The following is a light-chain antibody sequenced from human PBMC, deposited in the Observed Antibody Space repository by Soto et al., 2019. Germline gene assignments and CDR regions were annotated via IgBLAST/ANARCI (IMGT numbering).Light chain of an antibody. V-gene: IGLV9-49*01. J-gene: IGLJ3*02. CDR2: VGTGGLVG. CDR1: SGYSNYK. Sequence: QLVLTQPPSASASLGASVTLTCTLSSGYSNYKVDWYHQSPGKGPRFVMRVGTGGLVGSKGDGIPDRFSVLGSGLNRYLTIKNIQEEDESDYHCGADHGSGSNFVWVFGGGTKLTVL. CDR3: GADHGSGSNFVWV.